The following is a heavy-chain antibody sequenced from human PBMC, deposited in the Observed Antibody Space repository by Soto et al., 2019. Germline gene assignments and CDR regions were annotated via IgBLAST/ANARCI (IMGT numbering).Heavy chain of an antibody. CDR2: IKYDGSEK. D-gene: IGHD6-19*01. V-gene: IGHV3-7*03. Sequence: GGSLRLSCAASGFTFSDYWMTWVRQAPGQGLEWVANIKYDGSEKYFVDSVRGRFAVSRDNPKNSVYLQMNSLRAEDTAVYYCARYGGSGIHYSGPGTLVTV. CDR3: ARYGGSGIHY. J-gene: IGHJ4*02. CDR1: GFTFSDYW.